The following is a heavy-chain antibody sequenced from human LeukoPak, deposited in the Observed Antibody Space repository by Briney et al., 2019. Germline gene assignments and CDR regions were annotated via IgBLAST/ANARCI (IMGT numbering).Heavy chain of an antibody. CDR2: ISSSSSYI. V-gene: IGHV3-21*01. J-gene: IGHJ4*02. D-gene: IGHD3-9*01. CDR3: ARPPTNGRRYFDWLFDY. Sequence: GGSLRLSCAASGFTFSSYSMNWVRQAPGKGLEWVSSISSSSSYIYYADSVKGRFTISRDNAKNSLYLQMNSLRAEDTAVYYCARPPTNGRRYFDWLFDYWGQGTLVTVSS. CDR1: GFTFSSYS.